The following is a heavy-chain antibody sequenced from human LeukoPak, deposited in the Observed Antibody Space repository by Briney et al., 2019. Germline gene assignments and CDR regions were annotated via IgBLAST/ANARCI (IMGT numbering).Heavy chain of an antibody. CDR1: GFTFDDYA. D-gene: IGHD6-13*01. CDR3: VKAKGYSSSWSDFEY. J-gene: IGHJ4*02. CDR2: IGYNSDNI. Sequence: GGSLRLSCAASGFTFDDYAMHWVRQAPGKGLEWVSGIGYNSDNIGYADSVKGRFTISRDNAKNSLYLQMNSLRAEDTALYYCVKAKGYSSSWSDFEYWGQGTLVTVSS. V-gene: IGHV3-9*01.